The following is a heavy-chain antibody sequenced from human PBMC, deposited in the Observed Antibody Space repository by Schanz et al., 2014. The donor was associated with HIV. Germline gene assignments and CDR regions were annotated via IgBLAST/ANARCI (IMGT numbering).Heavy chain of an antibody. Sequence: VQLVESGGGLEQPGGSLRLSCEASGFTFSSHGMHWVRQAPGKGLEWVAVIWYDGTDKYYAGSVKGRFTISRDNSQNTMYLQMNRLRAEDTAVYYCARENPLYYYLHGGPFDIWGQGTMVTVSS. CDR3: ARENPLYYYLHGGPFDI. J-gene: IGHJ3*02. CDR1: GFTFSSHG. V-gene: IGHV3-33*08. CDR2: IWYDGTDK. D-gene: IGHD3-10*01.